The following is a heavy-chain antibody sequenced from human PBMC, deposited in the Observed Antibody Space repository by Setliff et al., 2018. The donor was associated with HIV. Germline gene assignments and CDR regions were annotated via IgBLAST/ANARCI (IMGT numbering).Heavy chain of an antibody. J-gene: IGHJ3*02. CDR1: GFTFSTSG. V-gene: IGHV3-21*01. D-gene: IGHD6-19*01. Sequence: KPGGSLRLSCAASGFTFSTSGMNWVRQAPGKGLEWVSSISSRGGSVYYADSVRGRFTISRDNANNLLYLQMNSLRAEDTAVYYCARYALAVPGYHNAFDIWGQGTMVTVSS. CDR2: ISSRGGSV. CDR3: ARYALAVPGYHNAFDI.